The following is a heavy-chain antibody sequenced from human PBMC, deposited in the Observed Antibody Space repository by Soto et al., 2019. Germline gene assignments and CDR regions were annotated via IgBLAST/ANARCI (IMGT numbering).Heavy chain of an antibody. CDR1: GYTFTDYY. D-gene: IGHD3-22*01. CDR3: ARFPRVLAPIQWFFVY. Sequence: ASVKLSCKASGYTFTDYYVHWVRQAPGQGLEWMGWINPNSGATNSAQKFQGWVTMTTDTSISTAHMELSRLRSDDTAVYYCARFPRVLAPIQWFFVYWGKGPLVSVSS. CDR2: INPNSGAT. V-gene: IGHV1-2*04. J-gene: IGHJ4*02.